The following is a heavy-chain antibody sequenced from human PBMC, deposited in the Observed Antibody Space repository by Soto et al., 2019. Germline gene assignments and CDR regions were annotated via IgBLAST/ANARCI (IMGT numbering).Heavy chain of an antibody. V-gene: IGHV4-61*01. CDR2: IYYSGST. CDR1: GGSISSGSYY. D-gene: IGHD2-2*02. J-gene: IGHJ5*02. Sequence: SETLSLTCTVSGGSISSGSYYWSWIRQPPGKGLEWIGYIYYSGSTNYNAPLKSRVTMSVDTSKNQFSQKRSSVTAADSAVYYCARGSGSSTSCYIPNWFDPWGQGTLVTVSS. CDR3: ARGSGSSTSCYIPNWFDP.